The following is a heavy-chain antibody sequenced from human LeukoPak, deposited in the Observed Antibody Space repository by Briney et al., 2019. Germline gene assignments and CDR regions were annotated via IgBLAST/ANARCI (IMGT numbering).Heavy chain of an antibody. Sequence: SETLSLICTVSGGSISSSSYYWGWIRQPPGKGLEWIGSIYYSGSTNYNPSLKSRVTISVDTSKNQFSLKLSSVTAADTAVYYCARGRNDFWSGYFKDPYYYYGMDVWGQGTTVTVSS. J-gene: IGHJ6*02. CDR3: ARGRNDFWSGYFKDPYYYYGMDV. D-gene: IGHD3-3*01. CDR2: IYYSGST. CDR1: GGSISSSSYY. V-gene: IGHV4-39*07.